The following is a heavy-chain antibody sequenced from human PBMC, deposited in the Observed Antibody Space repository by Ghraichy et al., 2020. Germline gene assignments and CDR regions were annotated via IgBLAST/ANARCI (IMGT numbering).Heavy chain of an antibody. CDR1: GFSVGTNY. D-gene: IGHD2-2*01. CDR2: IYSGTNT. Sequence: GSLRLSCVASGFSVGTNYMSWVRQAPGKGLEWVSIIYSGTNTYYRDSVKGRFIISRDTSKNTLDLQMNSLRAEDTAVYYCARDKGGGYCSSTTCQQTYFDLCGRGTLVTVSS. V-gene: IGHV3-53*01. J-gene: IGHJ2*01. CDR3: ARDKGGGYCSSTTCQQTYFDL.